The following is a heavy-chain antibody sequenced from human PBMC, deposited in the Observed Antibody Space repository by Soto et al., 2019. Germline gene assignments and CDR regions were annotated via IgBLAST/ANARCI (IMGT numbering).Heavy chain of an antibody. CDR3: ARVRPHENTGGPFDAFDI. CDR2: IIPIFGTA. Sequence: SVTGSCTAWEGTFSIYAISCLRQAPGQGLEWMGGIIPIFGTANYAQKFQGRVTITADESTSTAYMELSSLRSDDTAVYYCARVRPHENTGGPFDAFDIWGQGTMVTVSS. J-gene: IGHJ3*02. V-gene: IGHV1-69*01. CDR1: EGTFSIYA.